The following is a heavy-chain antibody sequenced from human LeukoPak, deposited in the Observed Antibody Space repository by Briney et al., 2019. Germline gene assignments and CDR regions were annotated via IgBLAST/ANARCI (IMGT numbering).Heavy chain of an antibody. D-gene: IGHD6-6*01. J-gene: IGHJ4*02. CDR1: GFTFSSYA. CDR3: ARTGSSSD. CDR2: ISYDGGNK. Sequence: PGRSLRLSCAASGFTFSSYAMHWVRQAPGKGLEWVAVISYDGGNKYYADSVKGRFTISRDNSKNTLYLQMNSLRAEDTDVYYCARTGSSSDWGQGTLVTVSS. V-gene: IGHV3-30*04.